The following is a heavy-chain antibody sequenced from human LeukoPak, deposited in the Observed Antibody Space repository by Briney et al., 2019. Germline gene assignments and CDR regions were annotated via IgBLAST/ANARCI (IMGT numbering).Heavy chain of an antibody. CDR2: IIPILGIA. D-gene: IGHD2-2*01. Sequence: SVKVSCKASGGTFSSYAISWVRQAPGQGLEWMGRIIPILGIANYAQKFQGRVTITADKSTSTAYMELNSLRSEDTAVYYCASPNPLEPAVSPYYYGMDVWGQGTTVTVSS. CDR3: ASPNPLEPAVSPYYYGMDV. V-gene: IGHV1-69*04. CDR1: GGTFSSYA. J-gene: IGHJ6*02.